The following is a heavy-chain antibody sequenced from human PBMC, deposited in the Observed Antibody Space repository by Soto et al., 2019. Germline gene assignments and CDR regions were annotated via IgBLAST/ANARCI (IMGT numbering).Heavy chain of an antibody. CDR3: ARAVVVVSNWFDP. CDR2: LYYSGST. J-gene: IGHJ5*02. D-gene: IGHD2-15*01. V-gene: IGHV4-31*03. CDR1: GGSISSGGYY. Sequence: QVQLQESGPGLVKPSQTLSLTCTVSGGSISSGGYYWSWIRQHPGKGLEWIGYLYYSGSTYYNPSVKSRVTLSVDTSKNQFSLKLSSVTAADTAGYYCARAVVVVSNWFDPWGQGTLVTVSS.